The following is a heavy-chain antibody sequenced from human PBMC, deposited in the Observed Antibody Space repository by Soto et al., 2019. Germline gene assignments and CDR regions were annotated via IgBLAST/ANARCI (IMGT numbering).Heavy chain of an antibody. CDR3: VRVQVPPTRVRFYGMDV. D-gene: IGHD3-10*01. Sequence: PSETLSLTCTVSGGSISSGDHYWSWIRQPPGKDLEWIGNIYYRGSTYYNPSLKSRVTMSVDTSKNQFSLKLSSATAADTAVYFGVRVQVPPTRVRFYGMDVWGQGTTVTVSS. V-gene: IGHV4-30-4*01. J-gene: IGHJ6*02. CDR2: IYYRGST. CDR1: GGSISSGDHY.